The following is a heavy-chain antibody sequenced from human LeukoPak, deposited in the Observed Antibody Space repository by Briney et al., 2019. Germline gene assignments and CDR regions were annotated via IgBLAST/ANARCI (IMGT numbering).Heavy chain of an antibody. CDR1: GGTFSSYA. CDR2: IIPIFGTA. D-gene: IGHD3-9*01. V-gene: IGHV1-69*13. Sequence: ASVKVSCKASGGTFSSYAISWVRQAPGQGLEWMGGIIPIFGTANYAQKFQGRVTITADESTSTAYMELSSLRSEDTAVYYCARDNILAGYYLCDFWGQGTVVSVFS. J-gene: IGHJ4*02. CDR3: ARDNILAGYYLCDF.